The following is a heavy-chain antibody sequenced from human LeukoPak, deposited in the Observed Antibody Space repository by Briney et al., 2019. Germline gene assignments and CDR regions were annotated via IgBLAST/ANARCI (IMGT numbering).Heavy chain of an antibody. D-gene: IGHD3-22*01. Sequence: ASVKVSCKXSGYTFTSYDINWVRQATGQGLEWMGRMNPNSGNTGYAQKFQGRVTITRNTSISTAYMELSSLRSEDTAVYYCARATYYYDSSGYPHDAFDIWGQGTMVTVSS. J-gene: IGHJ3*02. CDR2: MNPNSGNT. V-gene: IGHV1-8*03. CDR3: ARATYYYDSSGYPHDAFDI. CDR1: GYTFTSYD.